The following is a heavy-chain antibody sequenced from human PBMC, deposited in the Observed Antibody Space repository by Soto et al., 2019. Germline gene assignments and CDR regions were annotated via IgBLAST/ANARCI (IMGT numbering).Heavy chain of an antibody. J-gene: IGHJ6*02. CDR1: GFTFTSSA. V-gene: IGHV1-58*01. Sequence: QMQLVQSGPEVKKPGTSVKVSCKASGFTFTSSAVQWVRQARGQRLEWIGWIVVGSGNTNYAQKFQERVTITRDMSTRTDNMELSSLRAEDTALYYCAAEQSLYCGYDYLLYYYGMDVWGQGTTVTLAS. D-gene: IGHD5-12*01. CDR2: IVVGSGNT. CDR3: AAEQSLYCGYDYLLYYYGMDV.